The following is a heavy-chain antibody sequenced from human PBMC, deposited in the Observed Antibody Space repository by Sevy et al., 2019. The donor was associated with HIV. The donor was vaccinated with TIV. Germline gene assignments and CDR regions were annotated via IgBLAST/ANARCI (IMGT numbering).Heavy chain of an antibody. Sequence: RGYLRLSCAASGFTFSNAWMSWVRQAPGKGLEWVGRIKSKIDGATRDLAAPVKGRITISRDDSRNTLYLQMNSLQTDDTGVYYCATGLGKSDFDYWGQGTLVLVSS. J-gene: IGHJ4*02. CDR3: ATGLGKSDFDY. CDR1: GFTFSNAW. V-gene: IGHV3-15*01. CDR2: IKSKIDGATR. D-gene: IGHD3-9*01.